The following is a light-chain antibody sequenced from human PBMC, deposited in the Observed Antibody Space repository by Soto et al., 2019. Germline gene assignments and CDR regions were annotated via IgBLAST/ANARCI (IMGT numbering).Light chain of an antibody. J-gene: IGKJ1*01. CDR2: DAS. V-gene: IGKV1-5*01. Sequence: DIQMTHSPSTLSASVGDRVTITCRASQSISSWLAWYQQKPGKAPKPLIYDASSLESGVPSRFSGSGSGTEFTLTISSLQPDDFETYYCQQYNSYWTFGQGTKVDIK. CDR1: QSISSW. CDR3: QQYNSYWT.